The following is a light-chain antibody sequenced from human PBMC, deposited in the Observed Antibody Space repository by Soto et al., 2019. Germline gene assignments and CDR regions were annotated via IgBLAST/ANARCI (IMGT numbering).Light chain of an antibody. CDR2: GAS. CDR1: QSVSSSY. V-gene: IGKV3-20*01. Sequence: EVFLTQSPGTLALSPGERATLSCRASQSVSSSYLAWYQQKPGQAPRLLIYGASSRATGIPDRFSGSGSGTDFTLTISRLEPEDFAVYYCQQYVSSLWTFGQGTKVDIK. J-gene: IGKJ1*01. CDR3: QQYVSSLWT.